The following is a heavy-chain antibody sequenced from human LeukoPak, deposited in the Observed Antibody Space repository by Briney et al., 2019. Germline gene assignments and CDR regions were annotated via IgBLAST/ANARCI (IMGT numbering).Heavy chain of an antibody. CDR3: ARDSEWGLLRSDY. CDR2: IKQDGTEK. J-gene: IGHJ4*02. V-gene: IGHV3-7*05. CDR1: GFTFSRYW. Sequence: QPGGSLRLSCAASGFTFSRYWMTWVRQAPGKGLEWEANIKQDGTEKYYVDSVKGRFTISRDNAKNSLYLQMNSLRAEDTAVYYCARDSEWGLLRSDYWGQGTLVTVSS. D-gene: IGHD1-26*01.